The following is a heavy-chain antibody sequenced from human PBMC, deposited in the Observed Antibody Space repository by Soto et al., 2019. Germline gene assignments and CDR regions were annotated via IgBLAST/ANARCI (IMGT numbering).Heavy chain of an antibody. Sequence: QVQLVESGGGVVQPGRSLRLSCAASGFTFSSYGMHWVRQAPGKGLEWVAVIGYDGSNKYYADSVKGRFTISRDNSKNTLYLQMNSLRAEDTAVYYCARGSGWLNAFDIWGQGTMVTVSS. CDR1: GFTFSSYG. V-gene: IGHV3-33*01. CDR3: ARGSGWLNAFDI. J-gene: IGHJ3*02. CDR2: IGYDGSNK. D-gene: IGHD3-9*01.